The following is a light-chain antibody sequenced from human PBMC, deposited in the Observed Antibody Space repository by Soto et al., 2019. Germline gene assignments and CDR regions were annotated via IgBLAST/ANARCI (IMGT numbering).Light chain of an antibody. V-gene: IGKV1-33*01. CDR1: QDIRNY. Sequence: DIQMTQSPSSLSASAGDRVTITCQASQDIRNYLNWYQQKPGKAPKLLIYDVSTLESGVPSRFSGSGSGTEFTLTIRSLQPDDFATYYCKQYDSFWTMFGQGTKVDIK. CDR3: KQYDSFWTM. CDR2: DVS. J-gene: IGKJ1*01.